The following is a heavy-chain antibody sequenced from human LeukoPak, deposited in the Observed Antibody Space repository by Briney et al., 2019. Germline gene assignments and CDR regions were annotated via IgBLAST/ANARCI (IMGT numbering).Heavy chain of an antibody. Sequence: ASVKVSCKGSGYTFTSYDINWVRQATGQGLEWMGWMNPNSGNAGYAQKFQGRVTITRNTSISIAYMELSSLRSEDTAVYYCALSRANWFDPWGQGTLVTVSS. D-gene: IGHD6-13*01. CDR2: MNPNSGNA. CDR3: ALSRANWFDP. CDR1: GYTFTSYD. V-gene: IGHV1-8*03. J-gene: IGHJ5*02.